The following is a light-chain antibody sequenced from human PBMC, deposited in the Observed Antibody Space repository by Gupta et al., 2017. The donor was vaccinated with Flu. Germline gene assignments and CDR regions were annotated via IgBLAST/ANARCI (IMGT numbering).Light chain of an antibody. J-gene: IGKJ2*01. CDR2: KGS. CDR1: QSISSW. Sequence: TKMTLSPSTLSASVGDRVAITCRASQSISSWLAWYQQKPGKAPKLLIYKGSSLESGVPSRFSGSGSGTEFTLTISSLQPDDFATYYCLQDHSSPYTFGQGTKLEIK. CDR3: LQDHSSPYT. V-gene: IGKV1-5*03.